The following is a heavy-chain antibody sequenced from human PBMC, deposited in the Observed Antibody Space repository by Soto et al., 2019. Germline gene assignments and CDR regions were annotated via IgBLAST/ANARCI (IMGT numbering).Heavy chain of an antibody. CDR2: ISGGGDFI. CDR1: EFTFSSYA. V-gene: IGHV3-23*01. J-gene: IGHJ3*02. CDR3: VRQAAVPVSGTRAPATSFDI. D-gene: IGHD6-19*01. Sequence: EAHLLESGGGLVQPGGSLRLSCAASEFTFSSYAMSWVRQAPGKGLEWVSAISGGGDFIYYADSVMGRFTTSRDNSKNPLYLQMNSLRAEDTAVYYCVRQAAVPVSGTRAPATSFDIWGQGTMVTVSS.